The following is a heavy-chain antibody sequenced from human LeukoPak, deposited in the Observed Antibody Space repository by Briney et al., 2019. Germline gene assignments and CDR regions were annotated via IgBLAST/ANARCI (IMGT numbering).Heavy chain of an antibody. Sequence: GGFLRLSCAASGFTFSSYYLTWVRQAPGKGLEWVSSISGSETYIHYADSVKGRFTISRDNAKNSLYLQMNSLRAEDTAVYYCASPDGSGPLGFDPWGQGTLVTVSS. D-gene: IGHD3-10*01. CDR2: ISGSETYI. CDR1: GFTFSSYY. V-gene: IGHV3-21*04. J-gene: IGHJ5*02. CDR3: ASPDGSGPLGFDP.